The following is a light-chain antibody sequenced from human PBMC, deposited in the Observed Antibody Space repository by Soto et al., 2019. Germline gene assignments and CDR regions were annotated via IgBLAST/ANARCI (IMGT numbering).Light chain of an antibody. V-gene: IGKV4-1*01. CDR1: QSVLYSSTNKNY. Sequence: DIVMTQYPDSLAVSLGERATINCKSSQSVLYSSTNKNYLAWYQQKPGQPPKLLIYWATTRQSGVPDRFTGSGSGTDFTLTISSLQAEDVAVYYCQQYYSPGTFGQGTKVDIK. J-gene: IGKJ1*01. CDR3: QQYYSPGT. CDR2: WAT.